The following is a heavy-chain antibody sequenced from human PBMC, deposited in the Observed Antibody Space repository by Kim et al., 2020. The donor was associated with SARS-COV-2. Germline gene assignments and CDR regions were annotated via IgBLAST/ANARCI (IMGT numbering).Heavy chain of an antibody. J-gene: IGHJ6*02. V-gene: IGHV4-31*03. CDR3: ARTYGSGSYYPLYYYYAMDV. CDR1: GGFISSGGSY. D-gene: IGHD3-10*01. Sequence: SETLSLTCTVSGGFISSGGSYWSWIRQHPGKGLEWIGYIYYSGSTYYNPSLRSRVTISEDTPKNQFSLKLSSVTAADTAVYYCARTYGSGSYYPLYYYYAMDVWGQGTTVTVSS. CDR2: IYYSGST.